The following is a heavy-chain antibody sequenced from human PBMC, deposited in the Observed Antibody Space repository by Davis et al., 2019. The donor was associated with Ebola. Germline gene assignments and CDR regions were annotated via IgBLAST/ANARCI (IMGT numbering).Heavy chain of an antibody. D-gene: IGHD2-21*02. CDR2: LGTSADT. CDR3: AKDTANIWFDI. V-gene: IGHV3-23*01. Sequence: GGSLRLSCTASGFTFSDYYMSWIRQAPGKGLEWVSTLGTSADTYYAGSVKGRFTISRDNSKNTLYLQMNGLRVEDTAIYYCAKDTANIWFDIWGQGTMVTVSS. J-gene: IGHJ3*02. CDR1: GFTFSDYY.